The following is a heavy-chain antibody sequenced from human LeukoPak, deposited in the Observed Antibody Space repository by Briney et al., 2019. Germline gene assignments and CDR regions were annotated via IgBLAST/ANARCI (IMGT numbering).Heavy chain of an antibody. J-gene: IGHJ3*02. V-gene: IGHV5-51*01. CDR3: ARQGSYYDSSGYPWGAFDI. D-gene: IGHD3-22*01. CDR2: IYPGDSDT. CDR1: GYSFTSYW. Sequence: GESLKISCKGSGYSFTSYWIGWVRQMPGKGLEWMGIIYPGDSDTRYSPSFQGQVTISADKSISTAYLQWSSPKASDTAMYYCARQGSYYDSSGYPWGAFDIWGQGTMVTVSS.